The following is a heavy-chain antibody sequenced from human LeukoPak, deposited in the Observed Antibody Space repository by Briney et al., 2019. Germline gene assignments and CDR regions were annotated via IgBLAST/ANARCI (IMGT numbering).Heavy chain of an antibody. CDR2: IYYSGST. D-gene: IGHD3-22*01. V-gene: IGHV4-34*01. Sequence: PSETLSLTCAVYGGSFSGYYWSWIRQPPGKGLEWIGSIYYSGSTYYNPSLKSRVTISVDTSKNQFSLKLSSVTAADTAVYYCAIDSSGYLDYWGQGTLVTVSS. CDR3: AIDSSGYLDY. J-gene: IGHJ4*02. CDR1: GGSFSGYY.